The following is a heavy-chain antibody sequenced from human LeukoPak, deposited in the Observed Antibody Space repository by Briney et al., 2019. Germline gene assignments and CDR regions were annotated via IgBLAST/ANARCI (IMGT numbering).Heavy chain of an antibody. J-gene: IGHJ4*01. Sequence: PGGSLGLSCAASGYMFSDYYMSWIRQAPEKGLEWLSYISHSGGTIYYADSVKGRFTVSRDNAKSSLYLQMNNLRAEDTALYYCATYGSGSGTFFDSWGQGTLVTVSS. CDR3: ATYGSGSGTFFDS. D-gene: IGHD3-10*01. CDR2: ISHSGGTI. CDR1: GYMFSDYY. V-gene: IGHV3-11*04.